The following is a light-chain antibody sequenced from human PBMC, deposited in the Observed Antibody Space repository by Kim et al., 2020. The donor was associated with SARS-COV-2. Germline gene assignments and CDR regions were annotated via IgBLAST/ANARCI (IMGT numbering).Light chain of an antibody. J-gene: IGKJ5*01. Sequence: DIQMTQSPSSLSASIGDSVTITCRASQDIGNDLGWYQQSPGRAPKRLIYGASSLQSGVPSRFSGSGSGTEFTLTISSLQPEDFAIYFCLQHNNYPITFGQGTRLEIK. V-gene: IGKV1-17*01. CDR2: GAS. CDR3: LQHNNYPIT. CDR1: QDIGND.